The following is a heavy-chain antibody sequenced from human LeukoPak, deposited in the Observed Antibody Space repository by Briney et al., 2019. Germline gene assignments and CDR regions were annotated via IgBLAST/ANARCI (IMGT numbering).Heavy chain of an antibody. CDR2: TYYRSKWHN. J-gene: IGHJ4*02. Sequence: SQTLSLTCAISGDSVSSNSAAWNRIRQSPSRGLGWLGRTYYRSKWHNDYAVSVKSRITINPGTSKNQFSLQLKSVTPEDTAVYYCARTYGGNNDYWGQGTLVTVSS. V-gene: IGHV6-1*01. CDR1: GDSVSSNSAA. D-gene: IGHD4-23*01. CDR3: ARTYGGNNDY.